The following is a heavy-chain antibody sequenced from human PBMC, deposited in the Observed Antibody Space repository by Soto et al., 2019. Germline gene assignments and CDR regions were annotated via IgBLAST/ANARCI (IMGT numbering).Heavy chain of an antibody. CDR1: GGSISSYSHY. J-gene: IGHJ4*02. D-gene: IGHD1-20*01. CDR2: MYYSGST. CDR3: ATMPITGETPYYFDY. Sequence: QLQLQESGPRLVKPSETLSLTCTVSGGSISSYSHYCGWIRQPPGQGLEWIGYMYYSGSTYYNPSLKSRVTMSVDTSKKQFSLNLSSVTAADTAVYYCATMPITGETPYYFDYWGQGTLVTVSS. V-gene: IGHV4-39*01.